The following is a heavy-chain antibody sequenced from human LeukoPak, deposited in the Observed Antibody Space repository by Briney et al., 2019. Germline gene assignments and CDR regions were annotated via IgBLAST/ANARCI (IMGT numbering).Heavy chain of an antibody. D-gene: IGHD2-15*01. Sequence: SQTLSLTCTVSGGSISSGSYYWSWIRQPAGKGLEWIGRIYTSGSTNYNPSLKSRVTISVDKSKNQFSLKLSSVTAADTAVYYCARVGGRIYFDYWGQGTLVTVSS. J-gene: IGHJ4*02. CDR2: IYTSGST. CDR3: ARVGGRIYFDY. CDR1: GGSISSGSYY. V-gene: IGHV4-61*02.